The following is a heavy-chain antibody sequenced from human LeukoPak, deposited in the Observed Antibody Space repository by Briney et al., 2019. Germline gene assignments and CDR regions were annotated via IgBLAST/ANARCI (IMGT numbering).Heavy chain of an antibody. J-gene: IGHJ4*02. Sequence: GASVKVSCKASGYTFTSYYMHWVRQAPGQGLEWMGIINPSGGSTSYAQKFQGRVTMTRDTSTSTVYMELSSLRSEDTAVYYCARDGGTYNDILTGYYHFDYWGQGTLVTVSS. V-gene: IGHV1-46*01. CDR1: GYTFTSYY. CDR3: ARDGGTYNDILTGYYHFDY. CDR2: INPSGGST. D-gene: IGHD3-9*01.